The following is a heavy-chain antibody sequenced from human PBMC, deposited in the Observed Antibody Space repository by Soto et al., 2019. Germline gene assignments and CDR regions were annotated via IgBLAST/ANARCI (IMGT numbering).Heavy chain of an antibody. Sequence: VQLVQSGAEVKKPGSSVKVSCKASGGTFSSYAISWVRQAPGQGLEWMGGIIPIFGTANYAQKFQGRVTITADESTSTAYMELSSLRSEDTAVYYCARDASYYGGKGVEYYYYGMDVWGQGTTVTVSS. CDR2: IIPIFGTA. J-gene: IGHJ6*02. CDR3: ARDASYYGGKGVEYYYYGMDV. D-gene: IGHD4-17*01. V-gene: IGHV1-69*01. CDR1: GGTFSSYA.